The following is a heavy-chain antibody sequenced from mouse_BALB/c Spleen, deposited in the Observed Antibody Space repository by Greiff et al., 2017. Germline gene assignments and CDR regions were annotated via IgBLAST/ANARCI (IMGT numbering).Heavy chain of an antibody. D-gene: IGHD2-4*01. J-gene: IGHJ4*01. Sequence: EVKLVESGGGLVQPGGSLRLSCATSGFPFTDYYMSWVRPPPGKALEWLGFIRNKANGYTTEYSASVKGRFTISRDNSQSILYLQMNTLRAEDSATYYCARDGDYDASYAMDYWGQGTSVTVSS. CDR1: GFPFTDYY. CDR3: ARDGDYDASYAMDY. V-gene: IGHV7-3*02. CDR2: IRNKANGYTT.